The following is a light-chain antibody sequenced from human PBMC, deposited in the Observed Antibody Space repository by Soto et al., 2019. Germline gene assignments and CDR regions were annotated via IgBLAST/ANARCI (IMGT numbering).Light chain of an antibody. V-gene: IGKV1-27*01. J-gene: IGKJ4*01. CDR2: SAT. CDR1: QGISHY. CDR3: QRTFNAPLT. Sequence: DIQLTQSPSSLSVSVGDRVPITCRVSQGISHYLNCYRQKPGKIPKFLIYSATNLQSGVPSRFSGSGSGTDFTLTISSLQPEDVGNYYGQRTFNAPLTFGGGTKVDIK.